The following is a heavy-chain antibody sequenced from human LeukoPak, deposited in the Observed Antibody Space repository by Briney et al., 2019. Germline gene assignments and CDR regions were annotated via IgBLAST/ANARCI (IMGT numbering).Heavy chain of an antibody. J-gene: IGHJ5*02. D-gene: IGHD3-10*01. CDR2: INPSGGST. CDR1: GYTFTSYY. Sequence: ASVKVSCKASGYTFTSYYMHWVRQAPGQGLEWMGIINPSGGSTSYAQKFQGRVTMTRDTSISTAYMELSRLRSDDTAVYYCARGMRMTYYYGSGSPNWFDPWGQGTLVTVSS. CDR3: ARGMRMTYYYGSGSPNWFDP. V-gene: IGHV1-46*01.